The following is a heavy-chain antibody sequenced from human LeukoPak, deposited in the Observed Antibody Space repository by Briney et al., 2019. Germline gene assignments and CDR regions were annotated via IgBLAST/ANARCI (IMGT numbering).Heavy chain of an antibody. V-gene: IGHV4-34*01. CDR3: ARVRATGGYFDY. J-gene: IGHJ4*02. Sequence: SETLSLTCAVYGGSFSGYYWGWIRQPPGKGLEWIGEINHSGSTNYNPSLKSRVTMSVDTSKNQFSLKLSSVTAADTAVYYCARVRATGGYFDYWGQGTLVTVSS. CDR2: INHSGST. CDR1: GGSFSGYY. D-gene: IGHD1-26*01.